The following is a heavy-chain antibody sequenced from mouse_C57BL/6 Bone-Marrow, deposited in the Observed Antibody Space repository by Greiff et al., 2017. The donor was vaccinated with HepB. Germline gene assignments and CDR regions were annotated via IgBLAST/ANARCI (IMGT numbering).Heavy chain of an antibody. D-gene: IGHD2-12*01. V-gene: IGHV1-64*01. Sequence: QVQLQQSGAELVKPGASVKLSCKASGYTFTSYWMHWVKQRPGQGLEWIGMIHPNSGSTNYNEKFKSKATLTVDKSSSTAYMQLSSLTSEDSAVYYGERGTLRPYAMDYWVKEPQSPSPQ. CDR1: GYTFTSYW. CDR3: ERGTLRPYAMDY. J-gene: IGHJ4*01. CDR2: IHPNSGST.